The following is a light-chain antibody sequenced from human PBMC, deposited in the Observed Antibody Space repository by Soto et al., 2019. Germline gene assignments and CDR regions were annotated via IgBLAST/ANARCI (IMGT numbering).Light chain of an antibody. Sequence: EIVLTQSPGTLSLSPGERATHSCRASQSVSSSYLAWYQQKPGHAPRLLIYGASSRATGIPDRFSGSGSGTDFTLTISRLEPEDFAVYYCQQYGSSPPYTFGQGTKLEIK. V-gene: IGKV3-20*01. CDR2: GAS. CDR3: QQYGSSPPYT. J-gene: IGKJ2*01. CDR1: QSVSSSY.